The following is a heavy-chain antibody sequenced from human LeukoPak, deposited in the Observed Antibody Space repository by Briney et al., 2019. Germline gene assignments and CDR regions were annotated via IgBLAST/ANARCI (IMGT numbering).Heavy chain of an antibody. CDR3: ARDLLLGVVPAAMGFDY. CDR1: GGSISSYY. CDR2: IYTSGST. V-gene: IGHV4-4*07. D-gene: IGHD2-2*01. J-gene: IGHJ4*02. Sequence: SETLSLTCTVSGGSISSYYWSWIRQPAGKGLEWIGRIYTSGSTNYNPSLKSRVTMSVDSSKNQFSLKLSSVTAADTAVYYCARDLLLGVVPAAMGFDYWGQGTLVTVSS.